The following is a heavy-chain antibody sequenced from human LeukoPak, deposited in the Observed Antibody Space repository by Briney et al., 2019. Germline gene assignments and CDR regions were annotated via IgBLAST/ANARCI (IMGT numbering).Heavy chain of an antibody. CDR1: GYTFTSYY. V-gene: IGHV1-46*01. D-gene: IGHD6-13*01. Sequence: ASVKVSCKASGYTFTSYYMHWVRQAPGQGLEWMGIINPSGGSTSYAQKFQGRVTMTRDTSISTAYMELSRLRSDDTAVYYCARVLENYWYSSSYDAFDIWGQGTMVTVSS. CDR3: ARVLENYWYSSSYDAFDI. CDR2: INPSGGST. J-gene: IGHJ3*02.